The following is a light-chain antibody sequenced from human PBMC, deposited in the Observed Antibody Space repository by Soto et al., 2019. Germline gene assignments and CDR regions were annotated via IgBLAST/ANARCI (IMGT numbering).Light chain of an antibody. CDR2: EVN. J-gene: IGLJ1*01. CDR3: NSYTSNTPYV. Sequence: QSVLTQPASVSGSPGQSITISCTGTSSDVGGYRYVSWFQQHPGKAPKLIIYEVNNRPSGVSARFSGSKSGNTASLTISGLQAEDEGDYYCNSYTSNTPYVFGTGTKVTVL. CDR1: SSDVGGYRY. V-gene: IGLV2-14*01.